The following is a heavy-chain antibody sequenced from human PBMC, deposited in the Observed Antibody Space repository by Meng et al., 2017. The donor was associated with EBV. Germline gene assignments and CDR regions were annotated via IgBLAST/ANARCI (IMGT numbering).Heavy chain of an antibody. J-gene: IGHJ4*02. V-gene: IGHV1-69*01. Sequence: VQLVQSGFGVGKPGSAVKVSCQASGRSFSDFRTRRVRQAPGQGLEWMGGLIPMVGAPHYAQKFQGRVTIIADESTSTHSMELNSLRSEDTAMYYCASESGRGFTPDYWGQGTLVTVSS. CDR1: GRSFSDFR. CDR2: LIPMVGAP. D-gene: IGHD3-10*01. CDR3: ASESGRGFTPDY.